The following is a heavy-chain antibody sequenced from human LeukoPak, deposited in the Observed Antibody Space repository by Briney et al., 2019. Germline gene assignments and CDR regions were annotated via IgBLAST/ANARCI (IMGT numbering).Heavy chain of an antibody. CDR3: AKDHLPWFGESAYYYHGMDV. CDR2: ISYDGSNK. D-gene: IGHD3-10*01. CDR1: GFTFSSYG. J-gene: IGHJ6*02. V-gene: IGHV3-30*18. Sequence: GALRLSCAASGFTFSSYGMHWVRQAPGKGLEWVAVISYDGSNKYYADSVKGRFTISRDNSKNTLYLQMNSLRAEDTAVYYCAKDHLPWFGESAYYYHGMDVWGQGTTVTVSS.